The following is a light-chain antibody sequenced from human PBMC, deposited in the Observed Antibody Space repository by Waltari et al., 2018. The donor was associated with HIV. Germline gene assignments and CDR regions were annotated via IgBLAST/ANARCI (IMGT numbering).Light chain of an antibody. CDR1: SSDVGGYNY. V-gene: IGLV2-14*01. J-gene: IGLJ2*01. Sequence: QSALTQPASVSGSPGQSITISCTGTSSDVGGYNYVSWYQQHPGKAPKLMIYEVSNRPSGVPNRFSGSKSGNTASLTISGLQAEDEADYYCSSYISSSTLLFGGGTKLTVL. CDR3: SSYISSSTLL. CDR2: EVS.